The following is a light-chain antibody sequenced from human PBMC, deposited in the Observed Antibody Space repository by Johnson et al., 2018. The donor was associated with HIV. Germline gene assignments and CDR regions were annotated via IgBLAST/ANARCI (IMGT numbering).Light chain of an antibody. Sequence: QSVLTQPPSVSVAPGQKVTISCSGSSSNIGNNYVSWYQQLPGTAPKLLIYDNNKRPSGIPDRFSGSKSGTSSTLGITGLQTGDEADYYCGTWDSSLSAWVLGTGTKVTVL. V-gene: IGLV1-51*01. CDR3: GTWDSSLSAWV. J-gene: IGLJ1*01. CDR2: DNN. CDR1: SSNIGNNY.